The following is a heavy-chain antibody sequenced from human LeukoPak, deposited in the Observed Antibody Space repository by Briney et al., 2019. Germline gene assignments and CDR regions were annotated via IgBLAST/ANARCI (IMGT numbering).Heavy chain of an antibody. Sequence: GGSLRLSCAASGFTFSSYGMHWVRQAPGKGLGWVAVIWYDGSNKYYADSVKGRFTISRDNSKNTLYLQMNSLRAEDTAVYCCAKGPNYYDSSGDAFDIWGQGTMVTVSS. CDR2: IWYDGSNK. D-gene: IGHD3-22*01. CDR3: AKGPNYYDSSGDAFDI. J-gene: IGHJ3*02. CDR1: GFTFSSYG. V-gene: IGHV3-33*06.